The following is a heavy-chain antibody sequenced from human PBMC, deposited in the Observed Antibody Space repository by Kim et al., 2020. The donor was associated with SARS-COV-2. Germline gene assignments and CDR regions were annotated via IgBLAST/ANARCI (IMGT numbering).Heavy chain of an antibody. Sequence: SETLSLTCAVSGGSISSSNWWSWVRQPPGKGLEWIGEIYHSGSTNYNPSLKSRVTISVDKSKNQFSLKLSSVTAADTAVYYCARRRITMVRGVIPFDYWGQGTLVTVSS. V-gene: IGHV4-4*02. CDR3: ARRRITMVRGVIPFDY. CDR1: GGSISSSNW. D-gene: IGHD3-10*01. CDR2: IYHSGST. J-gene: IGHJ4*02.